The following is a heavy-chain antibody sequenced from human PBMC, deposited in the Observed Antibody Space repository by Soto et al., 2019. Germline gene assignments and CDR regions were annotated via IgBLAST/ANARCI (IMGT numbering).Heavy chain of an antibody. V-gene: IGHV3-30*03. CDR2: ISYDGNNR. J-gene: IGHJ4*02. Sequence: SLRLSCAASGFTFSSYGMHWVRQAPGKGLEWVAVISYDGNNRYYGDSVKGRFTISRDNSKNTVYLQMNILRVEDTAVYYCACTWRRYYYFESGCQGTLVAVSS. CDR3: ACTWRRYYYFES. D-gene: IGHD3-3*01. CDR1: GFTFSSYG.